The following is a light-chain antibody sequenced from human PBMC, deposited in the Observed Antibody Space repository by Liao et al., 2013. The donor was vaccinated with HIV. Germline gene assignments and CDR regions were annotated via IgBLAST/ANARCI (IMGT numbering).Light chain of an antibody. CDR1: NIGSKS. V-gene: IGLV3-21*01. CDR3: QVWDRGPAL. J-gene: IGLJ2*01. CDR2: YET. Sequence: SYELTQPPSVSVAPGKTARITCGGNNIGSKSVNWYQQKPGQAPVLVICYETDRPAGIPGRFSGSSSGNTGTLTISGTQPMDEGDYYCQVWDRGPALFGGGTKLTVL.